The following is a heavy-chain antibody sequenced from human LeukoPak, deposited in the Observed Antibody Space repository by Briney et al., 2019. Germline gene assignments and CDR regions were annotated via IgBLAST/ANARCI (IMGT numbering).Heavy chain of an antibody. J-gene: IGHJ3*02. V-gene: IGHV3-9*03. D-gene: IGHD3-10*01. CDR2: ISWNSGSI. Sequence: PGGSLRLSCAASGLTFDDYAMHWVRQAPGKGLEWVSGISWNSGSIGYADSVKGRFTISRDNAKNSLYLQMNSLRAEDMALYYCAKDQGSGSFMGYAFDIWGQGTMVTVSS. CDR1: GLTFDDYA. CDR3: AKDQGSGSFMGYAFDI.